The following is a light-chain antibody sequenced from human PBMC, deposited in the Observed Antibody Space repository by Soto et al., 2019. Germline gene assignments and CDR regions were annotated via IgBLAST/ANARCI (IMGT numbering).Light chain of an antibody. V-gene: IGKV3-15*01. J-gene: IGKJ1*01. CDR3: QQYNNWPRT. CDR2: GAS. Sequence: EIRMTQSPATLSVSPGERATLSCRASQSVSSNLAWYQQKPGQAPRLLIYGASTRATGIPARFSGSGSGTEFTLTISSLQSEDFAVYYCQQYNNWPRTFGQVTKVDIK. CDR1: QSVSSN.